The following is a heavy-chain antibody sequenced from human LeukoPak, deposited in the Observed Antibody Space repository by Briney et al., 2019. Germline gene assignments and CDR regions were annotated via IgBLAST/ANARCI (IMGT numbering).Heavy chain of an antibody. CDR2: INSDGSST. CDR3: AKMADYYYDSSGSFLDY. Sequence: GGSLRLSCAASGFTFSSYWMPWVCQAPGKGLVWVSRINSDGSSTNYADSVKGRFTISRDNSKNTLYLQMNSLRAEDTAVYYCAKMADYYYDSSGSFLDYWGQGTLVTVSS. V-gene: IGHV3-74*01. J-gene: IGHJ4*02. CDR1: GFTFSSYW. D-gene: IGHD3-22*01.